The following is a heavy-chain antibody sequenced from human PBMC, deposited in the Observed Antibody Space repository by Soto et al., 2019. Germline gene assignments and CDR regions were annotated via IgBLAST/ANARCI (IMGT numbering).Heavy chain of an antibody. CDR2: IYYSGST. V-gene: IGHV4-59*01. D-gene: IGHD3-9*01. CDR1: GGSISSYY. Sequence: SETLSLTCTVSGGSISSYYWSWIRQPPGKGLEWIGYIYYSGSTNYNPSLKSRVTISVDTSKNQFSLKLSSVTAADTAVYYCARFSYGGAYYDILTGYPGSGGMDVWGQGTTVTVS. CDR3: ARFSYGGAYYDILTGYPGSGGMDV. J-gene: IGHJ6*02.